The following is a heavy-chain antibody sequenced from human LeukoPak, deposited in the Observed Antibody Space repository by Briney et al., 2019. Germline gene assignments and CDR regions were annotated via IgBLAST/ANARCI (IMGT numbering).Heavy chain of an antibody. J-gene: IGHJ6*03. CDR1: GFTVSSNY. CDR3: ARFAAGGSYYYYMDV. D-gene: IGHD6-25*01. V-gene: IGHV3-66*01. CDR2: IYSGGST. Sequence: GGSLRLSCAASGFTVSSNYMSWVRQAPGKGLEWVSVIYSGGSTYYADSVKGRFTISRDNAKNSLCLQMNSLRADDTAVYYCARFAAGGSYYYYMDVWGKGTTVTVPS.